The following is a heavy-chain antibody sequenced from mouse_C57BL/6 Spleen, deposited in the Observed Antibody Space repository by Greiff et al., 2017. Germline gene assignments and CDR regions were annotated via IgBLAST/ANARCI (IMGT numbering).Heavy chain of an antibody. D-gene: IGHD2-4*01. Sequence: QVQLKQSGPELVKPGASVKISCKASGYAFSSSWMNWVKQRPGKGLEWIGRIYPGDGDTNYNGKFKGKATLTADKSSSTAYMQLSSLTSEDSAVYFCARWGYYDYDESYWYFDVWGTGTTVTVSS. CDR2: IYPGDGDT. CDR3: ARWGYYDYDESYWYFDV. V-gene: IGHV1-82*01. CDR1: GYAFSSSW. J-gene: IGHJ1*03.